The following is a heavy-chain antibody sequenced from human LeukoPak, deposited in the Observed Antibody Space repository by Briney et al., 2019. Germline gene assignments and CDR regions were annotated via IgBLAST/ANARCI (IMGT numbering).Heavy chain of an antibody. D-gene: IGHD2-2*01. V-gene: IGHV4-61*08. CDR3: ATRVGEGVVDDAFEI. Sequence: SETLSLTCTVSGGSISSGGYYWSWIRQPPGKGLEWIGYIYYSGSTNYNPSLKSRVTISRDTSKNQFSLKLSSVTAADTAVYYCATRVGEGVVDDAFEIWGQGTMVTVSS. CDR2: IYYSGST. CDR1: GGSISSGGYY. J-gene: IGHJ3*02.